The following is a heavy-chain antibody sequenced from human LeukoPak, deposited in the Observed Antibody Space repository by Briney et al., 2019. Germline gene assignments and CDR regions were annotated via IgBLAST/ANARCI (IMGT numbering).Heavy chain of an antibody. Sequence: GGSLRLSCAVSGFNFNTYSMNWVRQAPGRGLEWVATLSGSGAGTYYSDSVQGRFTISRDNSKRTLFLQMNSLKAEDTAFYYCAKAELGVDTFFDYWGQGTLVTVSS. CDR1: GFNFNTYS. V-gene: IGHV3-23*01. J-gene: IGHJ4*02. CDR2: LSGSGAGT. D-gene: IGHD3-3*01. CDR3: AKAELGVDTFFDY.